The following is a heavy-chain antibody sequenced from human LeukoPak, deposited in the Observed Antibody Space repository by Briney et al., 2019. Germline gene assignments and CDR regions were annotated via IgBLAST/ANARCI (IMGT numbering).Heavy chain of an antibody. D-gene: IGHD2-2*01. CDR2: ISDSGVDT. CDR3: ANGNSNSPKDY. CDR1: GFTFSDYA. J-gene: IGHJ4*01. Sequence: PGGSLRLSCAASGFTFSDYAMSWLRQAPGRGLELVSAISDSGVDTYYADSVKGRFTMSRDNSKSTLYLQMNRLRAEDTAVYYCANGNSNSPKDYWGHGTLVTVSS. V-gene: IGHV3-23*01.